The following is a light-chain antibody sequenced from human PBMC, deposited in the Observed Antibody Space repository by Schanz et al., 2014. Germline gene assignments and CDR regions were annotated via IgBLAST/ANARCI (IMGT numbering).Light chain of an antibody. CDR1: SSDVGGYNY. CDR2: EVT. Sequence: QSALTQPPSASGSRGQSVTISCTGTSSDVGGYNYVSWYQQHPGKAPKLIIYEVTKRPSGVPDRFSVSKSGNTASLTISGLQAEDEADYYCSSYTSSSTLYVFGTGTKVTVL. V-gene: IGLV2-8*01. CDR3: SSYTSSSTLYV. J-gene: IGLJ1*01.